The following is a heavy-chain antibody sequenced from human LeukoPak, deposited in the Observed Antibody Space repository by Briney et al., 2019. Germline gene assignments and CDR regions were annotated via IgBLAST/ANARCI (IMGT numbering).Heavy chain of an antibody. CDR2: IYYSGST. CDR3: ARDLGYCSGDSCYKGHNWFDP. Sequence: PSETLSLTCTVSGGSISSYYWSWIRQPPGKGLEWIGYIYYSGSTNYNPSLKSRVTISVDTSKNQFSLKLSSVTAADTAVYYCARDLGYCSGDSCYKGHNWFDPWGQGTLVTVSS. D-gene: IGHD2-15*01. CDR1: GGSISSYY. J-gene: IGHJ5*02. V-gene: IGHV4-59*01.